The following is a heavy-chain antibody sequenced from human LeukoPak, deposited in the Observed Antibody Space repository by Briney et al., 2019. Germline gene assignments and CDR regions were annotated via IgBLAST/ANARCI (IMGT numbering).Heavy chain of an antibody. CDR3: ARGDVNDYGDCGDWYFDL. D-gene: IGHD4-17*01. V-gene: IGHV3-13*01. Sequence: PGGSLRLSCAASRFTFSSYDMHWVRQATGKGLEWVSAIGTAGDTYYLGSVKGRFTISRENAKNSLYLQMNRLRAGDTAVYYCARGDVNDYGDCGDWYFDLWGRGTLVTVSS. CDR2: IGTAGDT. CDR1: RFTFSSYD. J-gene: IGHJ2*01.